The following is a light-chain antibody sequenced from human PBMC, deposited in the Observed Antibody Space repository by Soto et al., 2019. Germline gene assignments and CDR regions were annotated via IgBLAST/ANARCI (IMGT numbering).Light chain of an antibody. CDR1: QSVSSN. V-gene: IGKV3-15*01. CDR3: QQYNNWQWT. CDR2: GAS. Sequence: EIVMTQSPATLSVSPGERATLSGRASQSVSSNLAWYQQKPGQPPRILIYGASTRDTGIPARFSGSGSGTEFTLTISRLQSEDFAVYYCQQYNNWQWTFGQGTKVDIK. J-gene: IGKJ1*01.